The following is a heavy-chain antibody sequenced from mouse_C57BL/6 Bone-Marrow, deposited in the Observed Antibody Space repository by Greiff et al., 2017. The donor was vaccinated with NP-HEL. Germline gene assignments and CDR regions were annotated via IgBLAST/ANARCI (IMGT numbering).Heavy chain of an antibody. D-gene: IGHD3-2*02. CDR1: GYTFTSYW. Sequence: VQLQQSGAELVKPGASVKLSCKASGYTFTSYWMHWVKQRPGQGLEWIGMIHPNSGSTNYNEKFKSKATLTVDKSSSTAYMQLSSLTSEDSAVYYCASGAQATPYAMDYWGQGTSVTVSS. J-gene: IGHJ4*01. CDR2: IHPNSGST. V-gene: IGHV1-64*01. CDR3: ASGAQATPYAMDY.